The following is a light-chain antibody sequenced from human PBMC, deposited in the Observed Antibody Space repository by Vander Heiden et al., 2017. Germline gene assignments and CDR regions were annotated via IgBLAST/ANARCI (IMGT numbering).Light chain of an antibody. CDR2: GAS. V-gene: IGKV3-15*01. CDR1: QSVSSN. Sequence: EIVMTQSPATLSVSPGERATLSCRASQSVSSNLACYQQKPGQAPRLLIYGASTRATGIPARFSGSGSGTEFTLTISSLQSEDFAVYYCQQDNNWPWTFGQGTKVEIK. J-gene: IGKJ1*01. CDR3: QQDNNWPWT.